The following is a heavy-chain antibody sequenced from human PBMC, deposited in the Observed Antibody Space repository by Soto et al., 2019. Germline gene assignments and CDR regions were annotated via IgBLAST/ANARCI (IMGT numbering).Heavy chain of an antibody. CDR1: GWIFTFQY. V-gene: IGHV1-45*02. CDR2: ITPYNGNV. CDR3: ARSATSGDQHFIDS. Sequence: QMQLLQSGAEVKKTGSSVKISCKTSGWIFTFQYLQWVRQAPGQGLEWLGWITPYNGNVKYAQHFQGRISLTRDNSLTPLFLELRDLRPEDTGLYYCARSATSGDQHFIDSWGQGTLVTVSS. D-gene: IGHD7-27*01. J-gene: IGHJ4*02.